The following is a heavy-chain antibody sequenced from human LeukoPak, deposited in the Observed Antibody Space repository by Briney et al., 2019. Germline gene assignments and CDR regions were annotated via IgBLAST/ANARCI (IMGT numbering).Heavy chain of an antibody. CDR2: IYYTGIT. D-gene: IGHD2-21*02. CDR1: GGPLTISY. V-gene: IGHV4-59*13. J-gene: IGHJ1*01. CDR3: VRGERCGGDCSSRQQ. Sequence: SETLSLTCTVSGGPLTISYWSWIRQPPGRGLEWIGYIYYTGITNYHPSLAGRVTMSMDMSKNLISLNLDSVTAADTAVYYCVRGERCGGDCSSRQQWGQGTLVTVSS.